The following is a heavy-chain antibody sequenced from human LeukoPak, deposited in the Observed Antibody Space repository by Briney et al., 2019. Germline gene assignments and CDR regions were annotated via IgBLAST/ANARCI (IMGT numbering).Heavy chain of an antibody. D-gene: IGHD2-15*01. Sequence: GASVKVSCKASGYTFTSYYMHWVRQAPGQGLEWMGIINPSGGSTSYAQKFQGRVTMTRDMSTSTVYMELSSLRSEDTAVYYCARDGYCSGGSCYPNSYLYYYYYMDVWGKGTTVTVSS. V-gene: IGHV1-46*01. CDR2: INPSGGST. CDR3: ARDGYCSGGSCYPNSYLYYYYYMDV. J-gene: IGHJ6*03. CDR1: GYTFTSYY.